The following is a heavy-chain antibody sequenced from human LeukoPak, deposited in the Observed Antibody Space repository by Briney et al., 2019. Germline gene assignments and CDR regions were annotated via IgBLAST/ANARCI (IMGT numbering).Heavy chain of an antibody. V-gene: IGHV4-39*01. CDR1: GGSISGSSYY. J-gene: IGHJ5*02. CDR2: IYYSGST. Sequence: SETLSLTCTVSGGSISGSSYYWRWIRHPPGKDLEWIGSIYYSGSTYYNPSLKSRVTISVDTSKNQFSLKLSSVTAADTAVYYCARHLDGYIVFDPWGQGTLVTVSS. CDR3: ARHLDGYIVFDP. D-gene: IGHD5-24*01.